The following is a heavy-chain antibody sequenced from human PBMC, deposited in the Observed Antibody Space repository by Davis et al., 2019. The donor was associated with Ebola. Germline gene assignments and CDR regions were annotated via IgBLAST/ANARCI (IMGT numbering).Heavy chain of an antibody. CDR3: ARDRSGYYDFWSGYPGWFDP. CDR2: INHSGST. J-gene: IGHJ5*02. CDR1: GGSFSGYY. D-gene: IGHD3-3*01. Sequence: MPSETLSLTCAVYGGSFSGYYWSWIRQPPGKGPEWIGEINHSGSTNYNPSLKSRVTISVDKSKNQFSLKLSSVTAADTAVYYCARDRSGYYDFWSGYPGWFDPWGQGTLVTVSS. V-gene: IGHV4-34*01.